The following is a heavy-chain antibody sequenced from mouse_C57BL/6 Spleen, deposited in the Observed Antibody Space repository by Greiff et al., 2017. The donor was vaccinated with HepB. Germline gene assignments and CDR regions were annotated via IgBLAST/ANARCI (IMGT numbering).Heavy chain of an antibody. CDR2: INPSNGGT. V-gene: IGHV1-53*01. CDR1: GYTFTSYW. D-gene: IGHD1-1*01. CDR3: ARLGYYGSSYPAWFAY. J-gene: IGHJ3*01. Sequence: VQLQQPGTELVKPGASVKLSCKASGYTFTSYWMHWVKQRPGQGLEWIGNINPSNGGTNYNEKFKSKATLTVDKSSSTAYMQLSSLTSEDSAVYYCARLGYYGSSYPAWFAYWGQGTLVTVSA.